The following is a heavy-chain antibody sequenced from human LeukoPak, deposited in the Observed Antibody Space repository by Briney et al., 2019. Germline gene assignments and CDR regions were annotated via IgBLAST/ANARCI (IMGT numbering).Heavy chain of an antibody. V-gene: IGHV3-23*01. Sequence: GGSLRLSCAASGFTFSSYAMSWVRQAPGRGLEWVSAISASGDVTFYADSLRGRFTISRDNSKSTLYLQMNGLRAEDTAIFYCAKSLFTSATGTGRAFHIWGQGTMVTVSS. CDR2: ISASGDVT. D-gene: IGHD1-1*01. J-gene: IGHJ3*02. CDR3: AKSLFTSATGTGRAFHI. CDR1: GFTFSSYA.